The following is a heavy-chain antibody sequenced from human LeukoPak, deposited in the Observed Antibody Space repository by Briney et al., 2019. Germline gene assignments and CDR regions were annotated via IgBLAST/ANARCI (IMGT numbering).Heavy chain of an antibody. V-gene: IGHV4-4*07. Sequence: SETLSLTCTVSGGSINNYYWTWIRQPAGKGLEWVGRTYSTGSTNYNPSLKSRVTMSVDTSRNHFSLKLSSVTAADTAVYYCARANDYYYSMDVWGKGTTVIVSS. CDR1: GGSINNYY. CDR3: ARANDYYYSMDV. CDR2: TYSTGST. J-gene: IGHJ6*03. D-gene: IGHD3-16*01.